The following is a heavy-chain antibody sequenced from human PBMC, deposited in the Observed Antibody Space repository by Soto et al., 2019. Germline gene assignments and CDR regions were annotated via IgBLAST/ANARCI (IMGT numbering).Heavy chain of an antibody. V-gene: IGHV4-59*08. CDR3: ARRYGVYFDY. CDR2: IYDSGST. Sequence: PSETLSLTCTVSGGSISIYYWSWIRQPPGKGLEWIGYIYDSGSTNYNPSLKSRVTISVDTSKNQFSLKLSSVTAADTAVYYCARRYGVYFDYWGQGTLVTVSS. CDR1: GGSISIYY. J-gene: IGHJ4*02. D-gene: IGHD4-17*01.